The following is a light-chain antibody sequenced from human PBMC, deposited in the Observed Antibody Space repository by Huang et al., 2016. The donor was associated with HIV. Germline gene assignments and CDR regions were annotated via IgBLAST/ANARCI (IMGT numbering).Light chain of an antibody. CDR3: QQSYSITRYT. Sequence: DIQMTQSPSPLSASVGDRVTITCRASQNIGRDLNWYQQKSGKAPKLLIYAASSLQRGVPSRFSGIGFGTDFTLTISSLQPEDFATYYCQQSYSITRYTFGQGTKVEIK. J-gene: IGKJ2*01. V-gene: IGKV1-39*01. CDR2: AAS. CDR1: QNIGRD.